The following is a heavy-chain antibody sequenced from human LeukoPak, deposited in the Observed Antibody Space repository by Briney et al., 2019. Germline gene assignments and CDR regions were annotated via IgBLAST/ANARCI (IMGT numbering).Heavy chain of an antibody. J-gene: IGHJ4*02. V-gene: IGHV1-69*05. CDR1: GGTFKTHG. D-gene: IGHD2-21*02. CDR3: ARDWRCGGDCYGGDY. Sequence: SVKVSCKASGGTFKTHGVNWVRQAPGQGLEWMGGIIPLLDTGKNAQKFQGRVTITTDEFRSTAYMELSSLRSEDTAVYYCARDWRCGGDCYGGDYWGQGTLVTVSS. CDR2: IIPLLDTG.